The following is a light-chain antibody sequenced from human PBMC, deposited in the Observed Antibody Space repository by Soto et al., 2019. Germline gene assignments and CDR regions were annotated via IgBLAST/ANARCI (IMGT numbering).Light chain of an antibody. V-gene: IGLV2-14*03. Sequence: QSALTQPASVSGSPGQSITISCTGTSSDIGGYNYVSWYQQLPGKVPKLIIYDVSNRPSGVSDRFSGSKSGNAASLTISGLQAEEEADYYCSSYTSTSTLYVFGTGTKVTVL. J-gene: IGLJ1*01. CDR3: SSYTSTSTLYV. CDR1: SSDIGGYNY. CDR2: DVS.